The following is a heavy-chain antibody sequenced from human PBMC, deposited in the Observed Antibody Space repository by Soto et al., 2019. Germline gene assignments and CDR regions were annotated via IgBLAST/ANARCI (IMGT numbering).Heavy chain of an antibody. CDR1: GGTFSSYA. CDR2: IIPIFGTA. D-gene: IGHD6-13*01. Sequence: SVKVSCKASGGTFSSYAISWVRQAPGQGLEWMGGIIPIFGTANYAQKFQGRVAITADESTSTAYMELSSLRSEDTAVYYCARDLSIAAAGTYYYGMDVWGQGTTVTVSS. J-gene: IGHJ6*02. V-gene: IGHV1-69*13. CDR3: ARDLSIAAAGTYYYGMDV.